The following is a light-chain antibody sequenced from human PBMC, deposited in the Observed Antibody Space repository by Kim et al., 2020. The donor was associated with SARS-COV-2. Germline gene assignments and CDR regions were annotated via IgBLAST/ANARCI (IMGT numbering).Light chain of an antibody. CDR1: QSVSSSL. J-gene: IGKJ1*01. CDR3: QQYRSSPWT. CDR2: GGA. V-gene: IGKV3-20*01. Sequence: ARAAPSGRQGQSVSSSLLAGYRQRGGQDPRRDFYGGARRGTDSPDRFSGSGSGTVCTLTISILEYEDFAVYYCQQYRSSPWTFGQGTKVDIK.